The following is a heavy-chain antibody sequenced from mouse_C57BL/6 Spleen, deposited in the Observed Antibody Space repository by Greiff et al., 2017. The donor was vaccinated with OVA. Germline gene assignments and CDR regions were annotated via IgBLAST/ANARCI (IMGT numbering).Heavy chain of an antibody. Sequence: VQLQQSGAELARPGASVKMSCKASGYTFTSYTMHWVKQRPGQGLEWIGYINPSSGYTKYNQKFKDKATLTADKSSSTAYMQLSSLTSEDSAVYYCARSANWDDYFDYWGQGTTLTVSS. CDR1: GYTFTSYT. CDR2: INPSSGYT. D-gene: IGHD4-1*01. CDR3: ARSANWDDYFDY. J-gene: IGHJ2*01. V-gene: IGHV1-4*01.